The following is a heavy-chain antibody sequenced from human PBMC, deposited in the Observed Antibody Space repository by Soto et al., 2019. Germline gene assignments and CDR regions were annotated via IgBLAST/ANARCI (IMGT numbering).Heavy chain of an antibody. Sequence: LRLSCAASGFTFSSYAMHWVRQAPGKGLEWVAVISYDGSNKYYADSVKGRFTISRDNSKNTLYLQMNSLRAEDTAVYYCATCSGGSCYRVDYWGQGTLVTVSS. V-gene: IGHV3-30-3*01. CDR3: ATCSGGSCYRVDY. J-gene: IGHJ4*02. CDR1: GFTFSSYA. D-gene: IGHD2-15*01. CDR2: ISYDGSNK.